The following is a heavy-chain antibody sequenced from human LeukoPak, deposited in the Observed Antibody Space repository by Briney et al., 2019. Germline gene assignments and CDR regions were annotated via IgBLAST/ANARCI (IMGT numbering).Heavy chain of an antibody. CDR2: IRYDGSNK. V-gene: IGHV3-30*02. CDR1: GFTFSRYG. D-gene: IGHD5-24*01. Sequence: GGSLRLSCAASGFTFSRYGMHWVRQAPGKGLEWVAFIRYDGSNKYYADSVKGRFTISRDNAKNSLYLQMNSLRAEDTAVYYCARDNRDGYNSVRPYYFDYWGQGTLVTVSS. J-gene: IGHJ4*02. CDR3: ARDNRDGYNSVRPYYFDY.